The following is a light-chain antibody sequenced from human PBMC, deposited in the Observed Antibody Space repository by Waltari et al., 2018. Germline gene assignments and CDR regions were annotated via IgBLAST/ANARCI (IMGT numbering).Light chain of an antibody. V-gene: IGKV2-30*02. Sequence: DVVLTQSPLSLPVTLGQPASFSFRSSQSIVHSDGHIYLHWFHQRPGQSPRRLIYKVSNRDSGVPGRFSGSGSGTDFTLKISRVEAEDVGVYYCMQSTHWPPWTFGQGTRVEIK. CDR3: MQSTHWPPWT. CDR2: KVS. J-gene: IGKJ1*01. CDR1: QSIVHSDGHIY.